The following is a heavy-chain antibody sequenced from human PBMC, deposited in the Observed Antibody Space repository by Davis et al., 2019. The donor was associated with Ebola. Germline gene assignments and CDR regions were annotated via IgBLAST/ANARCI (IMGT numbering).Heavy chain of an antibody. D-gene: IGHD3-10*01. J-gene: IGHJ4*02. Sequence: SLKISCAASGFTFDDYAMHWVRQAPGKGLEWVSGISWNSGSIGYADSVKGRFTISRDNAKNSLYLQMNSLRAEDTALYYCARDQTFGLRTPYWGQGTLVTVSS. CDR2: ISWNSGSI. CDR1: GFTFDDYA. V-gene: IGHV3-9*01. CDR3: ARDQTFGLRTPY.